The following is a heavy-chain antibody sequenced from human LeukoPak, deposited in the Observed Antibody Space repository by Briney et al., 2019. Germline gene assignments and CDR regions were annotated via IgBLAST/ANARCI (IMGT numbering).Heavy chain of an antibody. CDR1: GFTFGDYA. Sequence: GGSLRLSCTASGFTFGDYAMSWFRQAPGKGLEWVGFIRSKAYGGTTEYAASVKGRFTISRDDSKSIAYLQMNSLKTEDTAVYYCTSKEYYYDSSGYSYYFDYWGQGTLVTVSS. CDR3: TSKEYYYDSSGYSYYFDY. CDR2: IRSKAYGGTT. V-gene: IGHV3-49*03. J-gene: IGHJ4*02. D-gene: IGHD3-22*01.